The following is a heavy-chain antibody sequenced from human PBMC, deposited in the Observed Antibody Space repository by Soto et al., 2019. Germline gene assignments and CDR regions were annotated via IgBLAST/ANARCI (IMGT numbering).Heavy chain of an antibody. Sequence: SETLSLTCSVSGGSINSYWWSWIRQPAGKGLEWIGRVYSSGTTDYNPSLNGRATMSVETSKNQFSLKLTSVTAADTAVYYCARDIGSYAYAEGYWGQGIQVTVSS. CDR3: ARDIGSYAYAEGY. CDR1: GGSINSYW. J-gene: IGHJ4*02. CDR2: VYSSGTT. D-gene: IGHD2-2*01. V-gene: IGHV4-4*07.